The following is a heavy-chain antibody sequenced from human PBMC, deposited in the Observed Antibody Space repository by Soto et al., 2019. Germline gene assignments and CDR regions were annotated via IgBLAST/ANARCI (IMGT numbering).Heavy chain of an antibody. D-gene: IGHD5-12*01. CDR2: ISGSGDRT. CDR1: GFTFSSHA. CDR3: AKLLSGYDLTGEFDC. Sequence: GGSLRLSCAASGFTFSSHAMSWVHQAPGKGLEWVSGISGSGDRTYYADSVKGRFTISRDNSRNTLDLRMNSLRGEDTAVYYCAKLLSGYDLTGEFDCWGQGTLVTVSS. J-gene: IGHJ4*02. V-gene: IGHV3-23*01.